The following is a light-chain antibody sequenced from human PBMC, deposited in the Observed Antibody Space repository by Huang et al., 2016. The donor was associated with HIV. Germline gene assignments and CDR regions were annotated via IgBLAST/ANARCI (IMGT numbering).Light chain of an antibody. J-gene: IGKJ1*01. CDR2: GAS. V-gene: IGKV3-20*01. CDR3: QQYGSSPWT. Sequence: DIVLTQSPGTLSLSPGERATLSCRASQSVSSSYLAWYQQKPGQAPRLLIYGASSRATGIPDRFSGRGSGTDFTLTISRLEPEDFAVYYCQQYGSSPWTFGQGTKVEIK. CDR1: QSVSSSY.